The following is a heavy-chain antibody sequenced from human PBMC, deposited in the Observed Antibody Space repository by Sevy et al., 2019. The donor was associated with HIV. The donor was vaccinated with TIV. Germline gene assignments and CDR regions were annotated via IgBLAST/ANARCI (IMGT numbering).Heavy chain of an antibody. CDR2: LNPKSGAT. V-gene: IGHV1-2*02. D-gene: IGHD3-3*01. Sequence: ASVKVSCKASGYTFSDSGYYVHWVRQAPGQGLEWMGWLNPKSGATNYAQKFQGRVTMTRDTSVSTANMELSRLTSDATAVYYCARESYDFWTGPVDYDYGMDVWGQGTTVTVSS. CDR3: ARESYDFWTGPVDYDYGMDV. J-gene: IGHJ6*02. CDR1: GYTFSDSGYY.